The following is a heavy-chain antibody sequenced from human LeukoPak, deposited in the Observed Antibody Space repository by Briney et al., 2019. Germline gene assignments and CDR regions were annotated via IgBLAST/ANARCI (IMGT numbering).Heavy chain of an antibody. J-gene: IGHJ5*02. D-gene: IGHD1-14*01. CDR2: INPSGDGT. CDR3: AKETPNTGWFDP. V-gene: IGHV1-46*01. CDR1: GYSFTCNY. Sequence: ASVKVSCKASGYSFTCNYVHLVRQAPGQGLEWMGVINPSGDGTNYPQRFQGRVTLTRDTSTSTVYMELSSLRSEDTAIYYCAKETPNTGWFDPWGQGTLVTVSS.